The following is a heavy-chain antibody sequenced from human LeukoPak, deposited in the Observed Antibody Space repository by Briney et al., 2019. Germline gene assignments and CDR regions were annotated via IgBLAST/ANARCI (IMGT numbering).Heavy chain of an antibody. Sequence: ASVKVSCKASGYTFTKYGITWVRQAPGQGLEWMGWFSTYNGNTNYAQKLQGRVTMTTDTSTSTAYMELRSLISDDAAVYYCARGDDYGDYWGLYWGQGTLVTVSS. D-gene: IGHD4-17*01. CDR3: ARGDDYGDYWGLY. J-gene: IGHJ4*02. CDR2: FSTYNGNT. V-gene: IGHV1-18*01. CDR1: GYTFTKYG.